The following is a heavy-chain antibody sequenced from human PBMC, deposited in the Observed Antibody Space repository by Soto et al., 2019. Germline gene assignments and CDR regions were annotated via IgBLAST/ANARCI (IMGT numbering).Heavy chain of an antibody. V-gene: IGHV1-69*02. J-gene: IGHJ2*01. CDR3: VIVVVPAASAWYFDL. CDR2: IIPILGIA. Sequence: QVQLVQSGAEVKKPGSSVKVSCKASGGTFSSYTISWVRQAPGQGLEWMGRIIPILGIANYAQKFQGRVTITADNSTSTSYMELSRLWSEDTAAYYCVIVVVPAASAWYFDLWCRGTLVTVSS. CDR1: GGTFSSYT. D-gene: IGHD2-2*01.